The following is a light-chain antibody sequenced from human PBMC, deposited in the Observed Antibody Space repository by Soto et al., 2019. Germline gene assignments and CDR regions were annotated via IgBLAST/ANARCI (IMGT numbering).Light chain of an antibody. Sequence: VMTQSPATLSVSPEKKATLSCRASQSVDHSLAWYQGKPGQAPRLLIYRASTRATGIPARFSGGGSGTEFTLIIISLESEDFEVYYCQQFHRWPITFVQGTRLEI. CDR2: RAS. J-gene: IGKJ5*01. CDR3: QQFHRWPIT. V-gene: IGKV3-15*01. CDR1: QSVDHS.